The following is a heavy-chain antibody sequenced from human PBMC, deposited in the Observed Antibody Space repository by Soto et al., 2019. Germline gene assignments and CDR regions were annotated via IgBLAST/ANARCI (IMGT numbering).Heavy chain of an antibody. V-gene: IGHV4-34*01. J-gene: IGHJ4*02. CDR2: INHSGIT. CDR3: AIGPRMWLAGGGY. CDR1: GGSVTSYY. Sequence: SETLSLTCTVSGGSVTSYYWSWIRQPPGKGLEWLGEINHSGITDYNPSLKSRITISIDTSKKQFSLKLNSVTAADTAVYYCAIGPRMWLAGGGYWGQGTQVTVSS. D-gene: IGHD6-19*01.